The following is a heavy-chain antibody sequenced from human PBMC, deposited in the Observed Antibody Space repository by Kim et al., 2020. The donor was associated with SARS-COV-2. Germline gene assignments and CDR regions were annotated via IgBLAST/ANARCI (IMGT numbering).Heavy chain of an antibody. CDR1: GSTFTTSW. CDR3: AAYDSWSGFSFDT. V-gene: IGHV3-7*03. CDR2: INQDGSDK. J-gene: IGHJ5*02. D-gene: IGHD3-3*01. Sequence: GGSLRLSCEDTGSTFTTSWISWIRQAPGKGLEWVANINQDGSDKYYVDSVQGRFTISRDSAKKSLFLQMNSLRAEDTAVYYCAAYDSWSGFSFDTCGQGT.